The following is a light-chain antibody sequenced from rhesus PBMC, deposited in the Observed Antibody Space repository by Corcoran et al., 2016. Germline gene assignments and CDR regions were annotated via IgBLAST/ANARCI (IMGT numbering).Light chain of an antibody. Sequence: DIVLTQSPASLSESPGPRATITCRDSEGVSVLGTNLIHWYQQKTGQPSKPLIYQASNKNTGVTARFSGRGSGTDFTLTMYPVEADDAADYSCLKRKDSPLTFSQGTKVEIE. J-gene: IGKJ1*01. CDR2: QAS. CDR3: LKRKDSPLT. CDR1: EGVSVLGTNL. V-gene: IGKV7-13*01.